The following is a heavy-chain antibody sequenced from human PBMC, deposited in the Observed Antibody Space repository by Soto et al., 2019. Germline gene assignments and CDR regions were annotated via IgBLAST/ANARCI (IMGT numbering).Heavy chain of an antibody. J-gene: IGHJ4*02. Sequence: EVQLVESGGGLVQPGGSQRLSCAASGFTFSSYSMNWVRQAPGKGLEWVSYISSSSSTIYYADSVKGRFTISRDNAKNSLYLQMNSLRDEDTAVYYCASKVTIFGVVIFDYWGQGTLVTVSS. V-gene: IGHV3-48*02. CDR2: ISSSSSTI. CDR1: GFTFSSYS. CDR3: ASKVTIFGVVIFDY. D-gene: IGHD3-3*01.